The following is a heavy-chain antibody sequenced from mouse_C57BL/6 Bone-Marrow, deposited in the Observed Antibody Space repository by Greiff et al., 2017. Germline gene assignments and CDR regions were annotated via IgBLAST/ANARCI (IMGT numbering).Heavy chain of an antibody. CDR2: IDPETGGT. J-gene: IGHJ2*01. Sequence: QVQLKQSGAELVRPGASVTLSCKASGYTFTDYEMHWVKPTPVHGLEWIGAIDPETGGTAYNQKFKGKAILTADKSSSTAYMELRSLTSEDSAVYYCTRRDHDGYFGYGGQGTTLTVSS. D-gene: IGHD2-3*01. V-gene: IGHV1-15*01. CDR3: TRRDHDGYFGY. CDR1: GYTFTDYE.